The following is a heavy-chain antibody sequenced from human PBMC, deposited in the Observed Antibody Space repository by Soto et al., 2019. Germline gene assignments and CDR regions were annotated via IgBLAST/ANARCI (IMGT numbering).Heavy chain of an antibody. D-gene: IGHD5-12*01. Sequence: SETLSLTCTVSGGSMNSDNSYWGWIRQPPGKGLEWIGSVHYSGSTFYNPSLKSRVSISVDTSKNQFSLKLSSASAADTAVYYCARLPGAHSGYAAIDFWGQGTLVTVSS. CDR1: GGSMNSDNSY. V-gene: IGHV4-39*01. CDR2: VHYSGST. J-gene: IGHJ4*02. CDR3: ARLPGAHSGYAAIDF.